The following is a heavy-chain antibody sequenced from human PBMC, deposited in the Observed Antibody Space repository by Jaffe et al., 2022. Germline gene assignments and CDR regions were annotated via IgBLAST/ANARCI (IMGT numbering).Heavy chain of an antibody. D-gene: IGHD3-22*01. CDR1: GFTFGDYA. Sequence: EVQLVESGGGLVQPGRSLRLSCTASGFTFGDYAMSWVRQAPGKGLEWVGFIRSKAYGGTTEYAASVKGRFTISRDDSKSIAYLQMNSLKTEDTAVYYCTRRSGARLYYYDSSGYFYYFDYWGQGTLVTVSS. V-gene: IGHV3-49*04. CDR3: TRRSGARLYYYDSSGYFYYFDY. J-gene: IGHJ4*02. CDR2: IRSKAYGGTT.